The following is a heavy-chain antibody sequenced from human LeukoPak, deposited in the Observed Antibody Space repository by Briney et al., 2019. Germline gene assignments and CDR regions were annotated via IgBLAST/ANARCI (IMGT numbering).Heavy chain of an antibody. CDR1: GGSISSSSYY. D-gene: IGHD5-24*01. Sequence: SETLSLTCTVSGGSISSSSYYWAWVRQSPGKGLEWIGAIYYSGHTYYNPSLKSRITMSVDTSKNQFSLKVSYVTAADTAVYYCARHEEEDGYNAKTIDYWGQGTLVTVYS. J-gene: IGHJ4*02. CDR3: ARHEEEDGYNAKTIDY. CDR2: IYYSGHT. V-gene: IGHV4-39*01.